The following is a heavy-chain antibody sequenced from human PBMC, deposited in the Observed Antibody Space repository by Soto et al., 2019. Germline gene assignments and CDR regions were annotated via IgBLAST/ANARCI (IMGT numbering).Heavy chain of an antibody. V-gene: IGHV3-73*02. CDR3: TRGIDVWSGYPSYYLDY. Sequence: EVQLVESGGGLVQPGGSLKLSCAASGFIFSDSALHWVRQASGKGLEWVGRIRRKANNYATTYAATVVGRFAIYRDDSKNTAYLQMNSLKTEDTAIYYCTRGIDVWSGYPSYYLDYWGQGTLVTVSS. J-gene: IGHJ4*02. CDR1: GFIFSDSA. CDR2: IRRKANNYAT. D-gene: IGHD3-3*01.